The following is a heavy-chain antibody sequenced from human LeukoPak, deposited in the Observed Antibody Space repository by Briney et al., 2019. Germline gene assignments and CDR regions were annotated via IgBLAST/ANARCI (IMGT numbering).Heavy chain of an antibody. CDR2: ISTSSSYT. V-gene: IGHV3-11*06. CDR3: ARVSSDGSTHPDY. Sequence: GGSLRLSCAASGFTFSDYYMSWIRQAPGKGLEWISYISTSSSYTNYADSVKGRFTISRDNAKSSLYLQMNSLRAEDTAVYYCARVSSDGSTHPDYWGQGTLVTVSS. CDR1: GFTFSDYY. D-gene: IGHD2-2*01. J-gene: IGHJ4*02.